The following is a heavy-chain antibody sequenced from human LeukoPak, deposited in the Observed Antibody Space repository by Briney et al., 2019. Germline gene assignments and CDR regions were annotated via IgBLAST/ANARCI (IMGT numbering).Heavy chain of an antibody. V-gene: IGHV4-34*01. Sequence: SETLSLTCTVSGDFITAYYWSWIRQPPGKGLEWIGEINHSESTNYNPSLKSRVTISVDTSKNQFSLKLSSVTAADTAVYYCARTSDPGGYYYYYYMDVWGKGTTVTVSS. CDR1: GDFITAYY. J-gene: IGHJ6*03. D-gene: IGHD3-16*01. CDR3: ARTSDPGGYYYYYYMDV. CDR2: INHSEST.